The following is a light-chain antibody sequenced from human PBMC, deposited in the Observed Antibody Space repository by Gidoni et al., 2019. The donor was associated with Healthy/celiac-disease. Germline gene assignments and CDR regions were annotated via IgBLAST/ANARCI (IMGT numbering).Light chain of an antibody. Sequence: EIVLTQSQATLSVSPGERATLSCMASQSVSSNLAVYQQKPGQAPRLLIYGASTRATGIPARLSGSGSGTEFTLTISSLQSEDFAVYYCQQYNNWPPWTFGQGTKVEIK. CDR1: QSVSSN. V-gene: IGKV3-15*01. CDR2: GAS. CDR3: QQYNNWPPWT. J-gene: IGKJ1*01.